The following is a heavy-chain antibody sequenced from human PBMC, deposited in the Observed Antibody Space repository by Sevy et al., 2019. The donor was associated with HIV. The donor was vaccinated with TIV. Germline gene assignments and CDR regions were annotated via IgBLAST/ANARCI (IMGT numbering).Heavy chain of an antibody. Sequence: SETLSLTCGVYGGSFSGHYWSWLRQTPEKGLEWIGEINHGEITDYNPSLESRVTMSVDTSKNQFSLKLKSVTAADTAVYYCARRRYIYASGWKDVLDIWGQGTLVTVSS. CDR2: INHGEIT. CDR3: ARRRYIYASGWKDVLDI. D-gene: IGHD3-10*01. CDR1: GGSFSGHY. V-gene: IGHV4-34*01. J-gene: IGHJ3*02.